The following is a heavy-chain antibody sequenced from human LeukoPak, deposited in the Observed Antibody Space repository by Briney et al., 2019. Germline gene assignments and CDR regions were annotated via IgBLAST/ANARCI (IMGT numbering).Heavy chain of an antibody. V-gene: IGHV4-30-2*01. Sequence: SQTLSLTCTVSGGSISSGGYYWSWIRQPPGKGLEWIGYIYHSGSTYYNPSLKSRVAISVDRSKNQFSLKLSSVTAADTAVYYCARHAGKRGIDPWGQGTLVTVSS. J-gene: IGHJ5*02. CDR3: ARHAGKRGIDP. CDR1: GGSISSGGYY. CDR2: IYHSGST. D-gene: IGHD3-16*01.